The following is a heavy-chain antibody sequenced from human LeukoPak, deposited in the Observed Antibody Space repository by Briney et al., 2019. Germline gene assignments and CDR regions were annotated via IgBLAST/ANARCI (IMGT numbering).Heavy chain of an antibody. CDR2: IIPILGIA. CDR3: ARAYYYDSSGYFFEAFDI. D-gene: IGHD3-22*01. V-gene: IGHV1-69*02. J-gene: IGHJ3*02. CDR1: GATFTSYT. Sequence: ASVKVSCKASGATFTSYTISWVRQAPGQGLEWMGRIIPILGIANYAQKFQGRVTITADKSTSTAYMELSSLRSEETAVYYCARAYYYDSSGYFFEAFDIWGQGTMVTVSS.